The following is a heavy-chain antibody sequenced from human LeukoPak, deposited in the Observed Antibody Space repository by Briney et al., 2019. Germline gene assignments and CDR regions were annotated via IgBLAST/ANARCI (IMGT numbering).Heavy chain of an antibody. CDR3: ARDPAYYDFWSGFSGFDP. D-gene: IGHD3-3*01. J-gene: IGHJ5*02. V-gene: IGHV4-30-2*01. CDR1: GGSISSGGYS. Sequence: SQTLSLTCAVSGGSISSGGYSWSWIRQPPGKGLEWIGYIYHSGSTYYNPSLKSRVTISVDRSKNQFSLKLSSVTAADTAVYYCARDPAYYDFWSGFSGFDPWGQGTLVTVSS. CDR2: IYHSGST.